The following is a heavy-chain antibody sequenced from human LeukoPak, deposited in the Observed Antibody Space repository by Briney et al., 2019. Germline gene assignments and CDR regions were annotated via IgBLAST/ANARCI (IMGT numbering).Heavy chain of an antibody. D-gene: IGHD5-18*01. CDR1: GFTFKNYA. V-gene: IGHV3-23*01. CDR3: VRHDSYIPF. CDR2: TSDNDGST. J-gene: IGHJ1*01. Sequence: GGSLTLSCAASGFTFKNYAMSRVRQTPGMGLEWVSATSDNDGSTYYTDSVKGRFTISRDNSKDTVYLQMNNLRAADTALYFCVRHDSYIPFWGQGSLVTVSS.